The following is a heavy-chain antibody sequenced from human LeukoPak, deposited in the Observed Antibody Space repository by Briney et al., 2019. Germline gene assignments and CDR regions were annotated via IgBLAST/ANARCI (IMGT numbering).Heavy chain of an antibody. D-gene: IGHD6-13*01. J-gene: IGHJ4*02. CDR2: IYYSGST. CDR1: GGSISSYY. CDR3: ARSGIAAAGTDFDY. Sequence: PSETLSLTCTVSGGSISSYYWSWIRQPPGKGLEWIGYIYYSGSTNHNPSLKSRVTISVDTSKNQFSLKLSSVTAADTAVYYCARSGIAAAGTDFDYWGQGTLVTVSS. V-gene: IGHV4-59*01.